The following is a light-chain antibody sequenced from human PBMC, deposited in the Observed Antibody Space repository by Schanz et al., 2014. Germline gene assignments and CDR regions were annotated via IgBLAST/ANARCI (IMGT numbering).Light chain of an antibody. J-gene: IGLJ1*01. CDR1: SSDVGGYNY. CDR3: TSYTSSSTLLYV. CDR2: DVS. Sequence: QSALTQPPSASGSPGQSVTISCTGTSSDVGGYNYVSWYQQHPGKAPKLIIYDVSVRPSGVPDRFSGSKSVNTASLAITGXXXXDEADYYCTSYTSSSTLLYVFGTGTXLTVL. V-gene: IGLV2-8*01.